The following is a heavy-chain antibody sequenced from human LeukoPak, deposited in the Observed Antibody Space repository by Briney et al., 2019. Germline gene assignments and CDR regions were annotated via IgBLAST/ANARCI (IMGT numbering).Heavy chain of an antibody. J-gene: IGHJ5*02. V-gene: IGHV1-18*01. CDR3: ARDLIAARPGWFDP. D-gene: IGHD6-6*01. Sequence: GASVKVSCKASGYTFTTYGINWVRQAPGQGLEWMGWISAYNGNTNYAQNLQGRVTWTTDTSASTAYMELRSLRSDDTAVYYCARDLIAARPGWFDPWGQGTLVIVSS. CDR2: ISAYNGNT. CDR1: GYTFTTYG.